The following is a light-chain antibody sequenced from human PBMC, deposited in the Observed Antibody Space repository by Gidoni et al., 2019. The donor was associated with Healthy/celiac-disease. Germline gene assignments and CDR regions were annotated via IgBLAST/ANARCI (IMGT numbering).Light chain of an antibody. CDR2: DAS. V-gene: IGKV1-33*01. J-gene: IGKJ1*01. Sequence: DIQLTQSPSSLSASVVDSGTITSQASQDICNYLNWYQQKTGKAPKLLIYDASNLETGVPSRFSGSGSGTDFTFTISSLQPEDIATYYCQQYDNLPRTFGQGTKVEIK. CDR1: QDICNY. CDR3: QQYDNLPRT.